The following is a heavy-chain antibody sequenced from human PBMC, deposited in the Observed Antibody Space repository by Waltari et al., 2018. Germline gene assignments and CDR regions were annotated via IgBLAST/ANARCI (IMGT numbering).Heavy chain of an antibody. Sequence: QVQLQQWGAGLLKPSETLSLTCAVYGGSFSGYYWSWIRQPPGKGLEWIGEINHSGSTNYNPSLKSRVTISVDTSTDTAYMELSSLRSEDTAVYYCATYTVGIDYWGQGTLVTVSS. CDR1: GGSFSGYY. D-gene: IGHD4-17*01. CDR2: INHSGST. V-gene: IGHV4-34*01. J-gene: IGHJ4*02. CDR3: ATYTVGIDY.